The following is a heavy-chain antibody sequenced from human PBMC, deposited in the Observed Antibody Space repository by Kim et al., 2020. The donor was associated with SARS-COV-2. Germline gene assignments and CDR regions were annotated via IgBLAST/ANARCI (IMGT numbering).Heavy chain of an antibody. CDR2: ISAYNGNT. Sequence: ASVKVSCKASGYTFTSYGISWVRQAPGQGLEWMGWISAYNGNTNYAQKLQGRVTMTTDTSTSTAYMELRSLRSDDTAVYYCARSSWDFWSGYLSAFSGFDPWGQGTLVTVSS. J-gene: IGHJ5*02. D-gene: IGHD3-3*01. V-gene: IGHV1-18*01. CDR3: ARSSWDFWSGYLSAFSGFDP. CDR1: GYTFTSYG.